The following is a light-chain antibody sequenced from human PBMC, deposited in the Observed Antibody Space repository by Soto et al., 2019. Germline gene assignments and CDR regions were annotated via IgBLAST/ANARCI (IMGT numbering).Light chain of an antibody. J-gene: IGLJ3*02. CDR2: SNI. V-gene: IGLV1-44*01. CDR1: RSNSGRKI. Sequence: QSVLSQPPSASGTPGQTVTISCSGSRSNSGRKIVNWYQQHPGTAPKLLIYSNIQRPSGVPDRFSASKSGTSASLAISGLQSDDEANYYCASWDDSLKSPVFGGGTKLTV. CDR3: ASWDDSLKSPV.